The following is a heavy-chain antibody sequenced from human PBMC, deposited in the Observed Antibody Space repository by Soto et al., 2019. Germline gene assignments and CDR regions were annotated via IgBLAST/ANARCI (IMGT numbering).Heavy chain of an antibody. J-gene: IGHJ4*02. V-gene: IGHV1-3*01. CDR3: AREGYTRGSYYTRFDY. D-gene: IGHD1-26*01. Sequence: KFQGRVTITRDTSASTAYMELSSLRSEDTAVYYCAREGYTRGSYYTRFDYWGQGTLVTVSS.